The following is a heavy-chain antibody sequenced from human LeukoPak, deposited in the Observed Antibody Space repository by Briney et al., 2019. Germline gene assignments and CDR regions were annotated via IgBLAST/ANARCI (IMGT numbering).Heavy chain of an antibody. J-gene: IGHJ4*02. V-gene: IGHV3-43D*04. Sequence: PGGSLRLSCAASGFTFDDYAMYWVRQAPGKGLEWVSFISWDGGTTYYADSVKGRFTISRDNSKNSLYLQMNSLRAEDTAIYYCATSSGYCSGGSCPDYWGQGTLVTVSS. CDR3: ATSSGYCSGGSCPDY. D-gene: IGHD2-15*01. CDR1: GFTFDDYA. CDR2: ISWDGGTT.